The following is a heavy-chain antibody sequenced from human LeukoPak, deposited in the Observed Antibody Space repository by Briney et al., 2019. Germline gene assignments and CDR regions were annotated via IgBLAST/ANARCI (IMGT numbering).Heavy chain of an antibody. D-gene: IGHD6-19*01. CDR3: VKGPIAVAGWYDY. Sequence: GGSLRLSCAASGFTFSSYEMNWVRQAPGKGLEWVSYISSSGSTIYYADSVKGRFTISRDNAKNTLYLQMNSLRAEDTAVYYCVKGPIAVAGWYDYWGQGTLVTVSS. CDR2: ISSSGSTI. J-gene: IGHJ4*02. CDR1: GFTFSSYE. V-gene: IGHV3-48*03.